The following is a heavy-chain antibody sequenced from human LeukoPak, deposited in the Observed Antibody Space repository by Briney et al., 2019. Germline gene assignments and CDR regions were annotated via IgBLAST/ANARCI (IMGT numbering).Heavy chain of an antibody. D-gene: IGHD3-22*01. CDR2: INHSGST. V-gene: IGHV4-34*01. CDR1: GGSFSGYY. Sequence: SETLSLTCAVYGGSFSGYYWSWIRQPPGKGLEWIGEINHSGSTNYNPSLKSRVTISVDTSKDQFSLKLSSVTAADTAVYYCARGQPRDSSGYDYWGQGTLVTVSS. J-gene: IGHJ4*02. CDR3: ARGQPRDSSGYDY.